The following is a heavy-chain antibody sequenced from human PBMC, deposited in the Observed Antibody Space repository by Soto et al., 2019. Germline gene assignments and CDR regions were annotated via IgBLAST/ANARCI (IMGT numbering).Heavy chain of an antibody. Sequence: QVQLVQSGGEVKKPGASVKVSCKASGYTFTSYGISWVRQAPGQGLEWMGRISAYNGNTNYTQKLQGRVTMTTDTSTSXAXXQLXXLXSDDTAVYYCAXVVGALGHWFDPWGQGTLVTVSS. CDR1: GYTFTSYG. J-gene: IGHJ5*02. D-gene: IGHD2-15*01. CDR3: AXVVGALGHWFDP. CDR2: ISAYNGNT. V-gene: IGHV1-18*01.